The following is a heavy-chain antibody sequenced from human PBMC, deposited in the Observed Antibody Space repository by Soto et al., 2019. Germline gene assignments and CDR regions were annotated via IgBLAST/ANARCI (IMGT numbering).Heavy chain of an antibody. V-gene: IGHV3-53*01. D-gene: IGHD6-19*01. CDR2: VYSAGNT. CDR3: ARAVGSSGGWAEYFQH. J-gene: IGHJ1*01. CDR1: GFTVSSNY. Sequence: EVQLVESGGGWIQPGGSLRLSCAASGFTVSSNYMGWVRQAPGKGLEYVSVVYSAGNTYYTASVKGRFTISRDSSENMLLRQRNSLRAEDTAVDFCARAVGSSGGWAEYFQHWGQGTLVTVSS.